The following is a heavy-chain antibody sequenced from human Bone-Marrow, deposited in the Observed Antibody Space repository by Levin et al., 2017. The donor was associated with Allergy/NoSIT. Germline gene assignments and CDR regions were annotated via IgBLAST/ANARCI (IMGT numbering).Heavy chain of an antibody. CDR3: AKDVCHSSSCWYGGMDV. Sequence: GGSLRLSCTGSGFTFNDYAMNWVRQAPGKGLEWVSVISAGFGSSTYYADSVKGRFIISRDRSKNTLYLQMNSLRADATAVYYCAKDVCHSSSCWYGGMDVWGQGTTVTVSS. CDR2: ISAGFGSST. CDR1: GFTFNDYA. D-gene: IGHD2-2*01. V-gene: IGHV3-23*01. J-gene: IGHJ6*02.